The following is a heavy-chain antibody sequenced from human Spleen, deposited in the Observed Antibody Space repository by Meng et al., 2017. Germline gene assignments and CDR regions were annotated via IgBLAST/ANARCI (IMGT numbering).Heavy chain of an antibody. CDR1: GGSITSGYYS. Sequence: QVQMKELAPGLVKHSQPLSLTCTVSGGSITSGYYSWSWVRQPPGKGLEWIGFIYYTGRTYYNPSLESRVTISGDTSKNQFSLKLSSVTAADTAMYYCARDLQGYIYAFGYWGQGTLVTVSS. CDR3: ARDLQGYIYAFGY. V-gene: IGHV4-30-4*01. D-gene: IGHD5-18*01. J-gene: IGHJ4*02. CDR2: IYYTGRT.